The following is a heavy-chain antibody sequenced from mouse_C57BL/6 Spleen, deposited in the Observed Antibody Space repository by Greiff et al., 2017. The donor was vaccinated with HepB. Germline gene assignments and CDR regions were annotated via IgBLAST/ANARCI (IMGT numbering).Heavy chain of an antibody. J-gene: IGHJ1*03. CDR3: TTDYGSSNWYFDV. CDR1: GFNIKDYY. Sequence: EVQLQQSGAELVRPGASVKLSCTASGFNIKDYYMHWVKQRPEQGLEWIGRIDPEDGDTEYAPKFQGKATMTADTSSNTAYLQLSILTSEDTAVYYCTTDYGSSNWYFDVWGTGTTVTVSS. V-gene: IGHV14-1*01. CDR2: IDPEDGDT. D-gene: IGHD1-1*01.